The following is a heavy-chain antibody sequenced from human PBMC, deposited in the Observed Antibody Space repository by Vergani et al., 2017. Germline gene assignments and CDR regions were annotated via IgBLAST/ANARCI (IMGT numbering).Heavy chain of an antibody. V-gene: IGHV1-69*01. CDR2: IIPIFGTA. D-gene: IGHD3-10*01. Sequence: QVQLVQSGAEVKKPGSSVKVSCKASGGTFSSYAISWVRQAPGQGLEWMGGIIPIFGTANYAQKFQGRVTITADESTSTAYMELSSLRSEDTAVYYCARDTGDYYGSGSYYDINWFDPWGQGTLVTVSS. J-gene: IGHJ5*02. CDR1: GGTFSSYA. CDR3: ARDTGDYYGSGSYYDINWFDP.